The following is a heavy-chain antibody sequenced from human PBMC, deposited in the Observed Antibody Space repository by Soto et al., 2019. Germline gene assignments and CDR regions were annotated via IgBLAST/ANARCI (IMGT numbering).Heavy chain of an antibody. J-gene: IGHJ4*02. V-gene: IGHV2-26*01. CDR2: IFWNDVK. CDR1: EFSVSNARVG. D-gene: IGHD3-10*01. CDR3: ARITKYSGSESYDF. Sequence: QVTLKESGPVLVKPTETLTLTCTVSEFSVSNARVGVSWIRQPPAKALEWLAHIFWNDVKSYSTSLKCRRTICKDTSKSPVVLTMTNMDPVDTATYYFARITKYSGSESYDFWGQGTLVTGSS.